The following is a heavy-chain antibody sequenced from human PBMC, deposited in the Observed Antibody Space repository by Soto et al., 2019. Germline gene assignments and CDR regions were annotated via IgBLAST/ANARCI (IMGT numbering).Heavy chain of an antibody. D-gene: IGHD4-17*01. CDR1: GFTFDDYA. V-gene: IGHV3-9*01. J-gene: IGHJ4*02. CDR2: ISWNSGSI. Sequence: GGSLRLSCAASGFTFDDYAMRWVRQAPGKGLEWVSGISWNSGSIGYADSVKGRFTISRDNAKNSLYLQMNSLRAEDTALYYCAKDIRPTGDFDYFDYWGQGTLVTVSS. CDR3: AKDIRPTGDFDYFDY.